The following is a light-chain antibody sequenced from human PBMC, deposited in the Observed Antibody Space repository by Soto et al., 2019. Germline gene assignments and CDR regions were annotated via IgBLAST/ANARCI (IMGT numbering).Light chain of an antibody. CDR1: SSEVGSYNL. CDR3: CSYAGSHTVV. CDR2: ESS. J-gene: IGLJ2*01. Sequence: QSALTQPASVSGSPGQSITISCTGTSSEVGSYNLVSWYQQHPGKAPKLMIYESSKRPSGVSNRFSGSKSGNTASLTISGLQAEDESDYYCCSYAGSHTVVFGGGTKLTVL. V-gene: IGLV2-23*01.